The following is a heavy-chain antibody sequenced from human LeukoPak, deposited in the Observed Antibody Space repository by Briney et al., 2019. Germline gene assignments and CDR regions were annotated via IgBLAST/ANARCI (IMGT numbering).Heavy chain of an antibody. CDR2: IKRKTDGGTT. J-gene: IGHJ4*02. V-gene: IGHV3-15*01. CDR1: GVTFINAW. Sequence: GGSLRLSCAASGVTFINAWMSWVRQAPGKGLEWVGRIKRKTDGGTTDYAAPVKGRFTIPRDDSKNTLYLQMNSLKNEDTAVYYCTTVGYDSSGFDYWGQGTLVTVSS. CDR3: TTVGYDSSGFDY. D-gene: IGHD3-22*01.